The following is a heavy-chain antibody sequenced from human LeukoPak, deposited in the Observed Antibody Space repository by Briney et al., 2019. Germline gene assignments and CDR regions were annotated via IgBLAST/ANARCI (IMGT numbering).Heavy chain of an antibody. J-gene: IGHJ4*01. CDR3: AKDSCSSTSCYYFDY. D-gene: IGHD2-2*01. CDR2: IYSGGST. CDR1: GFTVSSNY. Sequence: GGSLRLSCAASGFTVSSNYMSWVRQAPGKGLEWVSVIYSGGSTYYADSVKGRFTISRDNSKNTLYLQMNSLRAEDTAVYYCAKDSCSSTSCYYFDYWGQGTLVTVSS. V-gene: IGHV3-66*01.